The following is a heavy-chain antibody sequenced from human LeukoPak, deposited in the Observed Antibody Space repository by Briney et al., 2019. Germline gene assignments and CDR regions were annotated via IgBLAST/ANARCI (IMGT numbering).Heavy chain of an antibody. J-gene: IGHJ4*02. V-gene: IGHV3-7*01. CDR1: GFTFSGYW. Sequence: GGSLRLSCAASGFTFSGYWMSWVRQAPGKGLEWVANIKQNGSETFYADSVRGRFTISRDNAKNSQYLQMNSLRVEDTAVYYCARWTNSIDYWGQGALVTVSS. CDR2: IKQNGSET. CDR3: ARWTNSIDY. D-gene: IGHD3/OR15-3a*01.